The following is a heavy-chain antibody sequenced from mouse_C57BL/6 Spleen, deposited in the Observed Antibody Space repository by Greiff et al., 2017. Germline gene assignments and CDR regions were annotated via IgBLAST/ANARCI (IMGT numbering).Heavy chain of an antibody. Sequence: QVQLQQSGAALVKPGASVKLSCKASGYTFTSYWMHWVKQRPGQGLEWIGMINPNSGSTNYNEKFKSKATLTVDKSSSTAYMHHSSLTSEDATVYYCARSTVPPLYSMDDWGQGTSVTVSS. CDR3: ARSTVPPLYSMDD. D-gene: IGHD1-1*01. CDR2: INPNSGST. J-gene: IGHJ4*01. CDR1: GYTFTSYW. V-gene: IGHV1-64*01.